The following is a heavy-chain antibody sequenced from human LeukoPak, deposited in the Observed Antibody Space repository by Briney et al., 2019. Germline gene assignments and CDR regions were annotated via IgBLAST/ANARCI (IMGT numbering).Heavy chain of an antibody. CDR2: IYYSGGT. J-gene: IGHJ4*02. D-gene: IGHD3-10*01. CDR3: ARLEYYGLAY. V-gene: IGHV4-59*08. CDR1: GGSIGSYY. Sequence: TSETLSLTCTVSGGSIGSYYWSWIRQPPGKGLEWIGYIYYSGGTNYNPSLKSRVTISVDTSKNQFSLKLSSVTAADTAVYYCARLEYYGLAYWGQGTLVTVSS.